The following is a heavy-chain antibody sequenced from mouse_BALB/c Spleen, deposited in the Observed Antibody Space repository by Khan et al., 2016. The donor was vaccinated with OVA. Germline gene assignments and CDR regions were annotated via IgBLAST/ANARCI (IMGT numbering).Heavy chain of an antibody. D-gene: IGHD2-14*01. V-gene: IGHV4-2*02. Sequence: EVELVESGGGLVQPGGSLILSCAASGFDFSRNWMSWARQAPGKGQEWIGEINPGSSTINYTPSLKDKFIISRDNAKNTLYLQMRKVRSEDTARYYCARLERYGQLANWGQGTLVTVSA. J-gene: IGHJ3*01. CDR3: ARLERYGQLAN. CDR1: GFDFSRNW. CDR2: INPGSSTI.